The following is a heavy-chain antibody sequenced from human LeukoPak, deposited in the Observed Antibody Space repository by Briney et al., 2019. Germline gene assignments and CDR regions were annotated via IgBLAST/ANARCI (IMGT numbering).Heavy chain of an antibody. D-gene: IGHD3-9*01. CDR3: ARDRRYYDILTGYDMDV. CDR1: GYTFTSYG. CDR2: ISAYNGNT. Sequence: ASVNVSCKASGYTFTSYGISWVRQAPGQGLEWMGWISAYNGNTNYAQKLQGRVTMTTDTTTSTAYMELRSLRSDDTAVYYCARDRRYYDILTGYDMDVWGQGTTVTVSS. J-gene: IGHJ6*02. V-gene: IGHV1-18*01.